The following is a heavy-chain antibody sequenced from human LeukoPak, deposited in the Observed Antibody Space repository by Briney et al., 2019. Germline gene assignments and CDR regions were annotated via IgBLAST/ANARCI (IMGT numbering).Heavy chain of an antibody. D-gene: IGHD2-2*01. Sequence: PGGSLRLSCAASGFTLTNYWMSWVRQAPGKGLEWVAVISYDGSNKYYADSVKGRFTISRDNSKNTLFLQMSSLRAEDTAVYYCAKGSSASRPYYFDYWGQGALVTVSS. CDR3: AKGSSASRPYYFDY. V-gene: IGHV3-30*18. CDR2: ISYDGSNK. CDR1: GFTLTNYW. J-gene: IGHJ4*02.